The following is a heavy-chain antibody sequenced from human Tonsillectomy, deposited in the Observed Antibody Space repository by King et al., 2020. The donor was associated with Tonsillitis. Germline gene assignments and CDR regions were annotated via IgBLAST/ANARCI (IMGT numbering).Heavy chain of an antibody. CDR3: ARARGDYDFWSGYYIHFDY. CDR2: IYYSGST. V-gene: IGHV4-30-4*01. D-gene: IGHD3-3*01. J-gene: IGHJ4*02. Sequence: QLQESGPGLVKPSQTLSLTCTVSGGSISSGDYYWSWIRQPPGKGLEWIGYIYYSGSTYYNPSLKSRVTISVETSKNQFSLKLSSVPAADTAVYYCARARGDYDFWSGYYIHFDYWGQGTLVTVSS. CDR1: GGSISSGDYY.